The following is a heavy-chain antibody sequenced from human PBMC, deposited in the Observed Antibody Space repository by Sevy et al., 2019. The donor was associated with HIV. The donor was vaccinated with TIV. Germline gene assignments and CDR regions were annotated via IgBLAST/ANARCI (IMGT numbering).Heavy chain of an antibody. CDR1: GGSISSYY. Sequence: SETLSLTCTVSGGSISSYYWSWIRRPPGKGLEWIGYIYYSGSTNYNPSLKSRVTISVDTSKNQFSLKLSSVTAADTAVYYCARSSPTYCSSTSCSKGLQHWGQGTLVTVSS. D-gene: IGHD2-2*01. CDR2: IYYSGST. J-gene: IGHJ1*01. CDR3: ARSSPTYCSSTSCSKGLQH. V-gene: IGHV4-59*08.